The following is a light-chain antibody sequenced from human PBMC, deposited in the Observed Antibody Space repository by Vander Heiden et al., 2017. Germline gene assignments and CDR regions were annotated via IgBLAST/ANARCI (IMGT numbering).Light chain of an antibody. J-gene: IGKJ2*01. V-gene: IGKV1-39*01. CDR2: AAS. Sequence: DIQMTSFPCSQSATVGDKVSISCRESQNISNYLTWYQQKPGKAPKLLIYAASSLQSGVPSRFSGSGSGTDFTLTISSLQPEDFATYYCQQSYSTPPTFGQGTKVEIK. CDR1: QNISNY. CDR3: QQSYSTPPT.